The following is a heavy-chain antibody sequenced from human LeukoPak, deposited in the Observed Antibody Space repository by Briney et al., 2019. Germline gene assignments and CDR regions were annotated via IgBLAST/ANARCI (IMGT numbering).Heavy chain of an antibody. CDR1: GFTFSDYA. V-gene: IGHV4-38-2*02. CDR3: AREGEYYYDSSGYYPFGY. CDR2: IYHSGST. Sequence: GSLRLSCAASGFTFSDYAINWVRQAPGKGMEWVGSIYHSGSTYYNPSLKRQVTISVDTSKKQFSLKLSSVTAADTAVYYCAREGEYYYDSSGYYPFGYWGQGTLVTVSS. J-gene: IGHJ4*02. D-gene: IGHD3-22*01.